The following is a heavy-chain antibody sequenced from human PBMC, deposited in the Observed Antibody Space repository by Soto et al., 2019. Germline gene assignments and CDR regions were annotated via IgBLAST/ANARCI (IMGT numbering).Heavy chain of an antibody. CDR2: IYYSGST. Sequence: SETLSLTCTVSGGSISSGGYYWSWIRQHPGKGLEWIGYIYYSGSTYYNPSLKSRVTISVDTSKNQFSLKLSSVTAADTAVYYCARDHKIGTTVTTFDHWGQGTQVTVSS. CDR1: GGSISSGGYY. CDR3: ARDHKIGTTVTTFDH. D-gene: IGHD4-4*01. V-gene: IGHV4-31*03. J-gene: IGHJ4*02.